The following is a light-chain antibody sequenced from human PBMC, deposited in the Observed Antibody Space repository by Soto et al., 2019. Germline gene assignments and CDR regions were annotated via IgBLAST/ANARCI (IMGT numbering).Light chain of an antibody. Sequence: EFVLTQSPGTLSLSPGERATLSCRASQSVTNNYLAWYQQKTGQAPRLLIYGASSRVIGIPDRFSGSGSGTDFTLTISRLEPEDFAMYYCQQYGSLWTFGQGIKVEFK. CDR3: QQYGSLWT. V-gene: IGKV3-20*01. CDR2: GAS. J-gene: IGKJ1*01. CDR1: QSVTNNY.